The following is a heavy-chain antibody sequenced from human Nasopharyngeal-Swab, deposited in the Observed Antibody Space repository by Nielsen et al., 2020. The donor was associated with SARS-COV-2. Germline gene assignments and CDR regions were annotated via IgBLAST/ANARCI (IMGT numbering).Heavy chain of an antibody. Sequence: GESLKISCAASGFTFSSFGMHWVRQAPGKGLEWVAFIAHDASNEYYGDSVKGRFTISRDNSKNTLYLQMNSLRAEDTAVYYCAREEGAAAGTGGLDVWGQGTTVTVSS. V-gene: IGHV3-30*03. CDR1: GFTFSSFG. CDR2: IAHDASNE. D-gene: IGHD6-13*01. CDR3: AREEGAAAGTGGLDV. J-gene: IGHJ6*02.